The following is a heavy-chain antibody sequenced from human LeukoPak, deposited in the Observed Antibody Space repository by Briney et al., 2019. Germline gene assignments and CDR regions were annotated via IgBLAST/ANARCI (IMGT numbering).Heavy chain of an antibody. CDR1: GFTFSSYG. V-gene: IGHV3-30*18. CDR2: ISYDGSNK. D-gene: IGHD4-11*01. J-gene: IGHJ4*02. CDR3: AKLEARPKRTVTTHFDY. Sequence: HPGGSLRLSCAASGFTFSSYGMHWVRQAPGKGLEWVAVISYDGSNKYYADSVKGRFTISRDNSKNTLYLQMNSLRAEDTAVYYCAKLEARPKRTVTTHFDYWGQGTLVTVSS.